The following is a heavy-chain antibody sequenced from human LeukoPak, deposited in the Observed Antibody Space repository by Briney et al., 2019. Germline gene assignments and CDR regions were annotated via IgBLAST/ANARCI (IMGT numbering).Heavy chain of an antibody. J-gene: IGHJ6*03. CDR1: GFTFSTYA. D-gene: IGHD6-19*01. V-gene: IGHV3-23*01. Sequence: PGGSLRLSCAASGFTFSTYAMSWVRQAPGKGLEWVSGISGSGGSTYYADSVKGRFTISRDNSKNTLYLQMNSLRAEDTAVYYCAKNVGSGWPYYYYYYMDVWGKGTTVTVSS. CDR3: AKNVGSGWPYYYYYYMDV. CDR2: ISGSGGST.